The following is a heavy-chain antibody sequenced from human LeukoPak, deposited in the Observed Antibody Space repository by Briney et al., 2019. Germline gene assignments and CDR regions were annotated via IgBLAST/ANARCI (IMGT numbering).Heavy chain of an antibody. CDR1: GFTFSSYE. CDR3: ARRGTSRSSYYFDY. V-gene: IGHV3-48*03. CDR2: ISTSASTI. J-gene: IGHJ4*02. Sequence: GGSLRLSCAASGFTFSSYEMNWVRQAPGKGLEWVSYISTSASTIYYADSVKGRFTNSRDNAKNSLYLQMNSLRAEDTAVYYCARRGTSRSSYYFDYWGQGTLVTVSS.